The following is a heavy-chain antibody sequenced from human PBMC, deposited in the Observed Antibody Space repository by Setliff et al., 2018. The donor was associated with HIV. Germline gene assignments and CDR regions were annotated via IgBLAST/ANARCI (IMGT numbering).Heavy chain of an antibody. CDR2: ISAYNGNI. J-gene: IGHJ2*01. D-gene: IGHD6-13*01. CDR1: GYIFSSYG. Sequence: ASVKVSCKASGYIFSSYGISWVRQAPGQGLEWMGWISAYNGNINYAQKFQGRVTMTTDTSTSTAHMELRSLRSDDTAVYYCARDREAGDWYFDLWGRSTLVTVSS. CDR3: ARDREAGDWYFDL. V-gene: IGHV1-18*01.